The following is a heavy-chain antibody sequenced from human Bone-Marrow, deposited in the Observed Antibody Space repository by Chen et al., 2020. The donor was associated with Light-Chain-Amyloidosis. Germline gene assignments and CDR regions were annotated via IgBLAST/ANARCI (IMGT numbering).Heavy chain of an antibody. V-gene: IGHV3-21*01. Sequence: EVQLVESGGGLVKPGGSVGLSCAASGFTFSNNAMTGVRQAPGKGLEWISAVTNSSSNIYYADSVRGRFTISRDNAKNSLYLQMNSLRAEDTAMYYCASSAPDPSSWGQGTLVTVSS. CDR3: ASSAPDPSS. CDR2: VTNSSSNI. CDR1: GFTFSNNA. J-gene: IGHJ5*02.